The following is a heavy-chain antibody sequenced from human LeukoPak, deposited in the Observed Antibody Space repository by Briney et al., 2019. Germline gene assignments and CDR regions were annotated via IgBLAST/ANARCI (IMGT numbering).Heavy chain of an antibody. CDR1: GYTFTTYY. Sequence: GASVKVPCKASGYTFTTYYIHWVRQAPGQGLEWMGWINPNSGGTNYAQKFQGRVTLTRDTSITTAYMELSRLRSDDTAVYYCAKARGLYCSSTSCYDCDVWGKGTTVTVSS. CDR2: INPNSGGT. CDR3: AKARGLYCSSTSCYDCDV. J-gene: IGHJ6*04. V-gene: IGHV1-2*02. D-gene: IGHD2-2*01.